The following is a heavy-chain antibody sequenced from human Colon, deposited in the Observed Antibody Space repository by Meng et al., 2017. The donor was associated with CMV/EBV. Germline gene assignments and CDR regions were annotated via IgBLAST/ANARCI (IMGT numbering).Heavy chain of an antibody. Sequence: SETLSLTCIVSADSINGYYWSWIRQPPGKRLEWIGYFFSSGSTKYNPSLKSRATISQDTTKSQFSLNLNSVTAADTAFYFCARGLSLPLPVDAFDVWGRGTLVTVSS. J-gene: IGHJ3*01. CDR3: ARGLSLPLPVDAFDV. D-gene: IGHD1-14*01. V-gene: IGHV4-59*01. CDR2: FFSSGST. CDR1: ADSINGYY.